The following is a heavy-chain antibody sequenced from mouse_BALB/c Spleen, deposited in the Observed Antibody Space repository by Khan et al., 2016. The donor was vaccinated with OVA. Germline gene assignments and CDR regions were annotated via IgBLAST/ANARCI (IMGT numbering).Heavy chain of an antibody. CDR3: TIGNYPDYAMDY. CDR1: GYTFTSYW. D-gene: IGHD2-1*01. J-gene: IGHJ4*01. Sequence: QVQLQQPGAELVKPGASVRLSCKASGYTFTSYWMQWVKLRPGQGFEWIGEINPNNGGTNYNEKFKRKATLTVDTSSSTAYMQLSSLTSEGSAVYYCTIGNYPDYAMDYWGQGTSVTVSS. CDR2: INPNNGGT. V-gene: IGHV1S81*02.